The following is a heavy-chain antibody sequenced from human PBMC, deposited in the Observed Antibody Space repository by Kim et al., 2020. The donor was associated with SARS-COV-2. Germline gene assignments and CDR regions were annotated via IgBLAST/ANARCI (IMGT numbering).Heavy chain of an antibody. J-gene: IGHJ5*02. CDR1: GGSFSGYY. V-gene: IGHV4-34*01. CDR3: ASEGIPSENWFDP. CDR2: INHSGST. Sequence: SETLSLTCAVYGGSFSGYYWSWIRQPPGKGLEWIGEINHSGSTNYNPSLKSRVTISVDTSKNQFSLKLSSVTAADTAVYYCASEGIPSENWFDPWGQGTL. D-gene: IGHD2-2*01.